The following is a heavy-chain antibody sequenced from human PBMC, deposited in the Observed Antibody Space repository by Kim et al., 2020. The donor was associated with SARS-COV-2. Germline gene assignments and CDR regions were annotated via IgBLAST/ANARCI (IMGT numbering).Heavy chain of an antibody. D-gene: IGHD3-22*01. CDR2: IIPIFGTA. J-gene: IGHJ5*02. CDR3: ARTYYYDSSGYYFESP. CDR1: GGTFSSYA. V-gene: IGHV1-69*13. Sequence: SVKVSCKASGGTFSSYAISWVRQAPGQGLEWMGGIIPIFGTANYAQKFQGRVTITADESTSTAYMELSSLRSEDTAVYYCARTYYYDSSGYYFESPWGQGTLVTVSS.